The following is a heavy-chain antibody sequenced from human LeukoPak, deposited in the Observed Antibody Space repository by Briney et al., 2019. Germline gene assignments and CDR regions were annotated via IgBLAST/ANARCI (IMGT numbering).Heavy chain of an antibody. D-gene: IGHD3-16*01. Sequence: SGRTLVNPTETLTLTCTFSGFSLSTSGVGVGWIRQPPGKALEWLALFYWDDDKRYSPSLKSRLTITKDTSKNQVVLTMTNMDPVDTATYFCAHRNIYVDNKVFDYWGQGTLVTVSS. J-gene: IGHJ4*02. CDR1: GFSLSTSGVG. CDR3: AHRNIYVDNKVFDY. V-gene: IGHV2-5*02. CDR2: FYWDDDK.